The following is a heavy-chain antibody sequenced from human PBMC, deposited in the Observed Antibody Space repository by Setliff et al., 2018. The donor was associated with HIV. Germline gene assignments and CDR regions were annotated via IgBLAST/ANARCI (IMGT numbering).Heavy chain of an antibody. CDR1: GGSINSDGYF. Sequence: SETLSLTCTASGGSINSDGYFWTWIRQHPGKGLEWIGYIYYSGSTYYNPSLKSRLTISLDTSKNHFSLRLSAVTAADTAMYYCATRDCGDDCYFDYWGQGTLVTVSS. CDR2: IYYSGST. V-gene: IGHV4-31*03. D-gene: IGHD2-21*01. J-gene: IGHJ4*02. CDR3: ATRDCGDDCYFDY.